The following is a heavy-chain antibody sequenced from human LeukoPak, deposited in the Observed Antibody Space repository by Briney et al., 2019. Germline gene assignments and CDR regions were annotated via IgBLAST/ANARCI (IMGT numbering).Heavy chain of an antibody. Sequence: SETLSLTCTVSGGSISSGSYYWSWIRQPAGKGLEWIGRIYTSGSTNYNPSLKSRVTISVDTSKNQFSLKLSSVTAADTAVYYCARDSSNPDTAMDTAGWGQGTLVTVSS. J-gene: IGHJ4*02. CDR1: GGSISSGSYY. CDR2: IYTSGST. CDR3: ARDSSNPDTAMDTAG. D-gene: IGHD5-18*01. V-gene: IGHV4-61*02.